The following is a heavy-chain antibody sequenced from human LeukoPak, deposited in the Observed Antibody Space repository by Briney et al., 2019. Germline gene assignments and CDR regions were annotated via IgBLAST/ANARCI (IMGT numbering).Heavy chain of an antibody. Sequence: GGSLRLSCAASGFSFSSQWMSWVRQAPGKGLEWVAIINQGGTGKYYVDSVKGRFTISRDNAKNSLYLQMNSLRAEDTALYYCAKDKDIVVVVAAMDAFDIWGQGTMVTVSS. V-gene: IGHV3-7*03. CDR1: GFSFSSQW. D-gene: IGHD2-15*01. CDR2: INQGGTGK. CDR3: AKDKDIVVVVAAMDAFDI. J-gene: IGHJ3*02.